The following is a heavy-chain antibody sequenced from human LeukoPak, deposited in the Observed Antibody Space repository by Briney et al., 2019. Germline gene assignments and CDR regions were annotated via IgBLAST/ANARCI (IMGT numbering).Heavy chain of an antibody. CDR3: ARSDEAVVGPTFDN. D-gene: IGHD6-19*01. Sequence: AETLSHTRTVSGGPKSSYLGSWIRQPPGKGLEWIGYIYYSGRTNYNPSLKSRVTISVDTSKNQFSLKLSSVTAADTAVYYCARSDEAVVGPTFDNWGQGTMVTVSS. CDR1: GGPKSSYL. CDR2: IYYSGRT. J-gene: IGHJ4*01. V-gene: IGHV4-59*01.